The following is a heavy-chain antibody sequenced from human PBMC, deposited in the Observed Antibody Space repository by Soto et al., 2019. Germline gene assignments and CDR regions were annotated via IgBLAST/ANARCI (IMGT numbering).Heavy chain of an antibody. CDR2: MNPNSGNT. CDR3: ASASVTGYQSEYGMDV. Sequence: ASVKVSCKASGGTFSSYAISWVRQAPGQGLEWMGWMNPNSGNTGYAQKFQGRVTMTRNTSISTAYMELSSLRSEDTAVYYCASASVTGYQSEYGMDVWGQGTTVTVSS. D-gene: IGHD3-9*01. CDR1: GGTFSSYA. V-gene: IGHV1-8*02. J-gene: IGHJ6*02.